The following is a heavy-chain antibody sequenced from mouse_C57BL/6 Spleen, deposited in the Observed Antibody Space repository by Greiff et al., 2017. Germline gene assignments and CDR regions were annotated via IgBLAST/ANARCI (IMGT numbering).Heavy chain of an antibody. CDR3: AREGDYGNAMDY. CDR1: GFTFSSYA. J-gene: IGHJ4*01. V-gene: IGHV5-4*01. Sequence: VQLKESGGGLVKPGGSLKLSCAASGFTFSSYAMSWVRQTPEKRLEWVATISDGGSYTYYPDNVKGRFTISRDNAKNNLYLQMSHLKSEDTAMYYCAREGDYGNAMDYWGQGTSVTVSS. D-gene: IGHD2-1*01. CDR2: ISDGGSYT.